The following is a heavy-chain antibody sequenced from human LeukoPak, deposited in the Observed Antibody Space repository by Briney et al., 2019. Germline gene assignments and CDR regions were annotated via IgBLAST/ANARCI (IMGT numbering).Heavy chain of an antibody. CDR2: IWSAGSNQ. Sequence: PGGSLRLSCAASGFGFSTFGMHWVRQAPGKGLDGVAAIWSAGSNQFNAQSVKGRFTISRDNSKNTLSLQMNSLRAEDTAVYSSARWSTIDILFYYHMDVWGKGTRVTVSS. D-gene: IGHD4-23*01. CDR3: ARWSTIDILFYYHMDV. J-gene: IGHJ6*03. V-gene: IGHV3-33*03. CDR1: GFGFSTFG.